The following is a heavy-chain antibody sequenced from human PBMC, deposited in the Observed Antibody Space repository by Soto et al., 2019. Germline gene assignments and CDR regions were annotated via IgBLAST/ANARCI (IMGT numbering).Heavy chain of an antibody. V-gene: IGHV1-69*01. D-gene: IGHD4-4*01. Sequence: QVQVVQSGAEVKKPGSSVRVSCKASGGTSSSYAITWMRQAPGQGLEWMGGIIPILDTTDYAQKFQGRVTFTADESTSTVYMELSSLTSEDTAVYYGASGGTTVNRRFDFWGQGTLVNVSS. J-gene: IGHJ4*02. CDR3: ASGGTTVNRRFDF. CDR1: GGTSSSYA. CDR2: IIPILDTT.